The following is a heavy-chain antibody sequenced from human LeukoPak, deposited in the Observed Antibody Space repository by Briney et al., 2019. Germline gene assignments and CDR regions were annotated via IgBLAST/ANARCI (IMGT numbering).Heavy chain of an antibody. CDR3: ARWAGSWYYFDY. V-gene: IGHV1-69*05. CDR2: IIPIFGTA. Sequence: ASVKVSCKASGGTFSSYAISWVRQAPGQGLEWMGGIIPIFGTANYAQKFQGRVTITTDESTSTAYMELSSLRSEDTAVYYCARWAGSWYYFDYWGQGTLVTVSS. CDR1: GGTFSSYA. J-gene: IGHJ4*02. D-gene: IGHD6-13*01.